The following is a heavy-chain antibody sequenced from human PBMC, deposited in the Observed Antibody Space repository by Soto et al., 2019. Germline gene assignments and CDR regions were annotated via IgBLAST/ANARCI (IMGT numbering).Heavy chain of an antibody. J-gene: IGHJ4*02. CDR3: VKEHGDSFSDY. CDR1: GFPFWTYS. V-gene: IGHV3-23*01. CDR2: IINTGVRT. Sequence: EVKLLESGGGLVQPGGSMRLSCEASGFPFWTYSMSWVRQAPRKGLDWISAIINTGVRTYYADSVKGRFTISRDNSKNTVYLQMNSLRAEDTAVYYCVKEHGDSFSDYWGQGTLVTVSS. D-gene: IGHD2-21*01.